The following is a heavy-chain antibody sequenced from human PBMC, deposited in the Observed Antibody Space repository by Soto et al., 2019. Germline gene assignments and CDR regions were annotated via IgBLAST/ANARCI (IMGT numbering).Heavy chain of an antibody. D-gene: IGHD3-22*01. CDR3: TTVASYYYDSSGYWRAFDI. J-gene: IGHJ3*02. V-gene: IGHV3-15*07. Sequence: PGGSLRLSCAASGFTFSNAWMNWVRQAPGKGLEWVGRIKSKTDGGTTDYAAPVKGRFTISRDDSKNTLYLQMNSLKTEDTAVYYCTTVASYYYDSSGYWRAFDIWGQGTMVTVSS. CDR1: GFTFSNAW. CDR2: IKSKTDGGTT.